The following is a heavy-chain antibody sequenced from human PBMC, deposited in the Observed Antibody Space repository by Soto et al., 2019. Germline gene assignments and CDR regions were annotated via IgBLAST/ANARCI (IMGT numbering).Heavy chain of an antibody. D-gene: IGHD1-1*01. Sequence: LSLTCTVSGGSISSGDYYWSWIRQPPGKGLEWIGYIYYSGSTYYNPSLKSRVTISVDTSKNQFSLKLSSVTAADTAVYYCARDPLTWRHAFDIWGQGTMVTVSS. J-gene: IGHJ3*02. CDR2: IYYSGST. CDR1: GGSISSGDYY. V-gene: IGHV4-30-4*01. CDR3: ARDPLTWRHAFDI.